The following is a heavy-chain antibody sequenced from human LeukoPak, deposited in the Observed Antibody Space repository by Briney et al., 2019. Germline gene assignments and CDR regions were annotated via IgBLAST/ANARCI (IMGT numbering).Heavy chain of an antibody. D-gene: IGHD6-19*01. V-gene: IGHV3-7*01. J-gene: IGHJ4*02. CDR3: ARDLSYSGGWYSRPSDY. Sequence: PGGSLRLSCAASGFTFSSYWMSWVRQAPGKGLEWVANIKQDGSEKYYVDSVKGRFTISRDNAKNSLYLQMNSLRAEDTAVYYCARDLSYSGGWYSRPSDYWGQGTLVTVSS. CDR1: GFTFSSYW. CDR2: IKQDGSEK.